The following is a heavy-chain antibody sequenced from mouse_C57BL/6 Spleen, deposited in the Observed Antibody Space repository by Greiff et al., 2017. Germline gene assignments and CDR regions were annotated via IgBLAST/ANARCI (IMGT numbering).Heavy chain of an antibody. Sequence: VQLKQSGGGLVQPGGSMKLSCVASGFTFSNYWMNWVRQSPEKGLEWVAQIRLKSDNYATHYAESVKGRFTISRDDSKSSVYLQMNNLRAEDTGIYYCTGDGYYLAWFAYWGQGTLVTVSA. CDR3: TGDGYYLAWFAY. D-gene: IGHD2-3*01. CDR2: IRLKSDNYAT. J-gene: IGHJ3*01. V-gene: IGHV6-3*01. CDR1: GFTFSNYW.